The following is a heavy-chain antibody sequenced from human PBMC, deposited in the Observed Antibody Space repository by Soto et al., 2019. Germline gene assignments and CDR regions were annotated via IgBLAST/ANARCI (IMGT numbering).Heavy chain of an antibody. D-gene: IGHD3-22*01. V-gene: IGHV3-30*03. CDR3: ARAGYYQYLFDY. Sequence: QVQLVESGGGVVQPGRSLRLSCAASGFTFSSYGMHWVRQAPGKGLEWVAVISYDGSNKYYADSVKGRFTISRDNSKNTLYLQMNSLRAEDTAVYYCARAGYYQYLFDYWGQGTLVTVSS. CDR2: ISYDGSNK. CDR1: GFTFSSYG. J-gene: IGHJ4*02.